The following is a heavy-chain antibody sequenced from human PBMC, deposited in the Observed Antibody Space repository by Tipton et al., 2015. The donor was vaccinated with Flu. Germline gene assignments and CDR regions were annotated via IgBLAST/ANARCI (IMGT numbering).Heavy chain of an antibody. CDR3: ARAVRYSGYDLSEVFDY. V-gene: IGHV3-53*01. J-gene: IGHJ4*02. CDR1: GFTVSGNY. D-gene: IGHD5-12*01. CDR2: IYSGGST. Sequence: SLRLSCAASGFTVSGNYMSWVRQAPGKGLEWVSVIYSGGSTYYADPVKGRFTISRDNSKNTLYLQMNSLRAEDTAVYYCARAVRYSGYDLSEVFDYWGQGTLVTVSS.